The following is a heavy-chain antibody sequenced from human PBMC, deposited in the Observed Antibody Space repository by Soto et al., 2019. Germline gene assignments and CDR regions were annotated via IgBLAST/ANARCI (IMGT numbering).Heavy chain of an antibody. V-gene: IGHV3-23*01. D-gene: IGHD3-10*01. J-gene: IGHJ6*02. CDR3: AKGVLSFHYGMEV. CDR2: ISSTAGKTS. CDR1: GFTFNTYP. Sequence: EVKLLQSGGGVVPPGGSLRLSCATSGFTFNTYPMTWVRQAPGKGLEWVSSISSTAGKTSSYEDSVKGRFAISRDFSDNPVYLQMDNLRVDDTAVYFCAKGVLSFHYGMEVWGQGTTVTVSS.